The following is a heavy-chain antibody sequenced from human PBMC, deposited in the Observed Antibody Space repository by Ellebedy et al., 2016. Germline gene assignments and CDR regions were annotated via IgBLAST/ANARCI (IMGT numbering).Heavy chain of an antibody. D-gene: IGHD2-2*01. CDR2: ISYDGSNK. V-gene: IGHV3-30*03. J-gene: IGHJ4*02. CDR1: GFTFSRYG. Sequence: GGSLRLSCAASGFTFSRYGMHWVRQAPGKGLEWVAVISYDGSNKYYADSVKGRFTISRDNSKNTLYLQMNSLRAEDTAVYYCASHLGCSSTSCSYFDYWGQGTLVTVSS. CDR3: ASHLGCSSTSCSYFDY.